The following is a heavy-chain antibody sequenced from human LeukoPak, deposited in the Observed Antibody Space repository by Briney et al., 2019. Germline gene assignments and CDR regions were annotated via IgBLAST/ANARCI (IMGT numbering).Heavy chain of an antibody. CDR3: ARAYCSGGSCYPSDY. J-gene: IGHJ4*02. Sequence: SETLSLTCTVSGGSISSYYWSWIRQPPGKGLEWIGEINHSGSTNYNPSLKSRVTISVDTSKNQFSLKLSSVTAADTAVYYCARAYCSGGSCYPSDYWGQGTLVTVSS. CDR1: GGSISSYY. D-gene: IGHD2-15*01. V-gene: IGHV4-34*01. CDR2: INHSGST.